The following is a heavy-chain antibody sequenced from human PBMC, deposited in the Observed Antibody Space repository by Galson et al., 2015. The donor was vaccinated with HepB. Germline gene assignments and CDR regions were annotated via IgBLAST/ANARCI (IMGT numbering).Heavy chain of an antibody. CDR3: AREERDSFFDY. D-gene: IGHD5-18*01. Sequence: SVKVSCKASGGTFSSYTISWVRQAPGQGLEWMGRIIPILGIANYAQKFQGRVTITADKSTSTAYMELSSLRSKDTAVYYCAREERDSFFDYWGQGTLVTVSS. V-gene: IGHV1-69*04. CDR2: IIPILGIA. J-gene: IGHJ4*02. CDR1: GGTFSSYT.